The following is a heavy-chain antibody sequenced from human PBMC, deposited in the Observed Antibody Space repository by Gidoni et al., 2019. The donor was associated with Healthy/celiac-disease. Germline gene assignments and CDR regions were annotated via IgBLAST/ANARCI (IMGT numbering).Heavy chain of an antibody. V-gene: IGHV4-4*02. D-gene: IGHD3-22*01. Sequence: QVQLQESGPGLVKPSGTLSLTCAVSGGSISSSNWWSWVRQPPGKGLEWIGEIYHSGSTNYNPSLKSRVTISVDKSKNQFSLKLSSVTAADTAVYYCARDLADRDYYDSSGYYGGYYFDYWGQGTLVTVSS. CDR2: IYHSGST. CDR3: ARDLADRDYYDSSGYYGGYYFDY. J-gene: IGHJ4*02. CDR1: GGSISSSNW.